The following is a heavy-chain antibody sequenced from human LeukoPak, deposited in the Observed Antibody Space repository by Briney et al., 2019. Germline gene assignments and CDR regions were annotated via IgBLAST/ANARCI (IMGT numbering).Heavy chain of an antibody. CDR1: GGSISSSSYY. CDR2: IYYSGST. V-gene: IGHV4-39*07. J-gene: IGHJ4*02. Sequence: SETLSLTCTVSGGSISSSSYYWGWIRQPPGKGMERIGSIYYSGSTYYNPSLKSRVTISVDTSKNQFSLKLSSVTAADTAVYYCARVDSYGSRSLGVFDYWGQGTLVTVSS. D-gene: IGHD5-18*01. CDR3: ARVDSYGSRSLGVFDY.